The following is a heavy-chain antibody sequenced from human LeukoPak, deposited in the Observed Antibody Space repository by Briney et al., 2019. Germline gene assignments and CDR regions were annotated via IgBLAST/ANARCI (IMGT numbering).Heavy chain of an antibody. CDR1: GFTFSSYS. J-gene: IGHJ6*02. CDR3: ARDFTLAGTYYYGMDV. CDR2: ISSSSSYI. V-gene: IGHV3-21*01. D-gene: IGHD6-19*01. Sequence: GGSLRLSCAASGFTFSSYSMNWVRQAPGKGLEWVSSISSSSSYIYYADSVKGRFTISRDNAKNSLYLQMNSLRAEDTAVYYCARDFTLAGTYYYGMDVWGQGTTVTVSS.